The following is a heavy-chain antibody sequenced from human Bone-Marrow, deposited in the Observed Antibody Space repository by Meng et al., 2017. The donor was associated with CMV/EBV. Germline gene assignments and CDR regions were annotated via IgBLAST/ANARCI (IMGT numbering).Heavy chain of an antibody. CDR3: ARDWSLSS. V-gene: IGHV3-11*01. CDR2: ISSSGSSI. D-gene: IGHD3-3*01. CDR1: GFTFSDYH. Sequence: LRLSCSASGFTFSDYHVSWIRQAPEKGLGWVSYISSSGSSIYYADSVKGRFTISRDNAKNSLYLQMNSLRAEDTAVYYCARDWSLSSWGQGTLVTVSS. J-gene: IGHJ5*02.